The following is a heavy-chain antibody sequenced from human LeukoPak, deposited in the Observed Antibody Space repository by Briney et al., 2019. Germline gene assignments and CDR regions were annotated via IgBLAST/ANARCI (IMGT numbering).Heavy chain of an antibody. J-gene: IGHJ4*02. CDR2: ISAYNGNT. Sequence: ASVKVSCKASGYIFTNYDISWVRQVPGQGLEWMGWISAYNGNTNYAQKLQGRVTMTTDTSTSTAYMELRSLRSDDTAVYYCAYDSSGYNNYFDYWGQGTLVTVSS. CDR3: AYDSSGYNNYFDY. V-gene: IGHV1-18*04. D-gene: IGHD3-22*01. CDR1: GYIFTNYD.